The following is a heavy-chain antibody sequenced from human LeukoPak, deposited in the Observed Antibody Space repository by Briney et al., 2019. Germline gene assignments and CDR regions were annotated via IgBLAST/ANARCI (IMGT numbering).Heavy chain of an antibody. D-gene: IGHD3-16*01. CDR3: ARESLSITYHNALRRSFLYKGMDV. CDR1: GFTFSTYE. Sequence: PGGSLRLSCVASGFTFSTYEMNWVREAPGKGLEWVSYISSRAKTIYYADSVKGRFTISRDNAKNSLSLQMNSLRAEDTAVYFCARESLSITYHNALRRSFLYKGMDVWGQGTTVTVSS. CDR2: ISSRAKTI. J-gene: IGHJ6*02. V-gene: IGHV3-48*03.